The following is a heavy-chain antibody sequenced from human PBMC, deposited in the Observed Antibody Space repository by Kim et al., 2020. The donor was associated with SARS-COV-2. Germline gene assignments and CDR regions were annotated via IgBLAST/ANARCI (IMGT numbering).Heavy chain of an antibody. CDR1: GFTFSNYG. CDR2: ISYDGTNK. D-gene: IGHD3-3*01. Sequence: GGSLRLSCAASGFTFSNYGMHWVRQAPGKGLEWVALISYDGTNKYYGDSVKGRFTVSRDNSKNTLYLQMNSLRAEDTAVYYCAKGPFWSGYPHWFDPWGQGTLVTVSS. CDR3: AKGPFWSGYPHWFDP. V-gene: IGHV3-30*18. J-gene: IGHJ5*02.